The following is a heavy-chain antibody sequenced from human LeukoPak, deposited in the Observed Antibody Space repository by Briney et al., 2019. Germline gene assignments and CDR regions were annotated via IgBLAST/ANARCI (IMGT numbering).Heavy chain of an antibody. V-gene: IGHV3-23*01. CDR1: GFTFNNYT. CDR2: ISGSGGST. D-gene: IGHD3-10*01. CDR3: AKDILAYYYGSGSYEGFDY. J-gene: IGHJ4*02. Sequence: EGSLRLSCAASGFTFNNYTMNWVRQAPGKGLEWVSAISGSGGSTYYADSVKGRFTISRDNSKNTLYLQMNSLRAEDTAVYYCAKDILAYYYGSGSYEGFDYWGQGTLVTVSS.